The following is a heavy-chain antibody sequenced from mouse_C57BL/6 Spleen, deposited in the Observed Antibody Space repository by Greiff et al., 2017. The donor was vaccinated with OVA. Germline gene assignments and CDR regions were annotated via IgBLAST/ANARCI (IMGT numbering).Heavy chain of an antibody. J-gene: IGHJ2*01. V-gene: IGHV1-22*01. CDR3: AREHRLQNYFDY. CDR2: INPNNGGT. CDR1: GYTFTDYN. Sequence: VQLQQSGPELVKPGASVKMSCKASGYTFTDYNMHWVKQSHGKSLEWIGYINPNNGGTSYNQKFKGKATLTVNKSSSTAYMELRSLTAEASAVYDCAREHRLQNYFDYWGQGTTLTVSS.